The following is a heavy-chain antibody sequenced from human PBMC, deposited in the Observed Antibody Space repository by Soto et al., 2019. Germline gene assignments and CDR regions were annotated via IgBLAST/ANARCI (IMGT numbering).Heavy chain of an antibody. V-gene: IGHV3-48*03. J-gene: IGHJ6*02. D-gene: IGHD3-3*01. Sequence: EVQLVESGGGLVPPGGSLRLSCAASGFTFSSYEMNWVRQAPGKGLEGVSYISDSGNTIYYADSVKGRMTVSRDNAQNSVYLHMNNLRAEDTAVYYCARDLLHYDFWSGYSAYFYYGMDVWGPGTTVTVSS. CDR1: GFTFSSYE. CDR3: ARDLLHYDFWSGYSAYFYYGMDV. CDR2: ISDSGNTI.